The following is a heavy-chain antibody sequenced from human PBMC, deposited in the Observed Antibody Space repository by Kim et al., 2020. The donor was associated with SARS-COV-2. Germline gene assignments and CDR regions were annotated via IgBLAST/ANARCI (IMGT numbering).Heavy chain of an antibody. D-gene: IGHD5-12*01. Sequence: SETLSLTCTVSGGSISSYYWSWIRQPPGKGLEWIGYIYYSGSTNYNPPLKSRVTISVDTSKNQFSLKLSSVTAADTAVYYCARHGHSGYDYWGQGTLVTVSS. CDR1: GGSISSYY. CDR3: ARHGHSGYDY. V-gene: IGHV4-59*08. CDR2: IYYSGST. J-gene: IGHJ4*02.